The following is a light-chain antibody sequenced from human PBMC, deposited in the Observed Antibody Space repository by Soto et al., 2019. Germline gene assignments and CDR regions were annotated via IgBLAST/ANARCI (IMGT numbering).Light chain of an antibody. CDR1: QSVSSSY. CDR3: QQYGSSPGT. J-gene: IGKJ4*01. CDR2: GAS. V-gene: IGKV3-20*01. Sequence: EIVLTQSPGTLSLSPGERAILSCRASQSVSSSYLAWYQQKPGQAPRLLIYGASSRATGIPDRFSGSGSGTDFTLTISRLEPEDFAVYYCQQYGSSPGTFGGGTKVEIK.